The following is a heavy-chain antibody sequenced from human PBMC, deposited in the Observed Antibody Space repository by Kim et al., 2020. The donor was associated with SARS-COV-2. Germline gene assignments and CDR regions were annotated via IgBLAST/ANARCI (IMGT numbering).Heavy chain of an antibody. J-gene: IGHJ6*02. Sequence: GGSLRLSCTASGFTLKTYAMSWVRQAPGKGLEWVSSIGSGGTTLLADSVKGRFTVFRDNSKNTLSLQMNSLRPEDTATYHCAKEGSCTRTPCYTGDFHFYYAFDVWGQGTTVTVSS. CDR1: GFTLKTYA. V-gene: IGHV3-23*01. D-gene: IGHD2-2*02. CDR3: AKEGSCTRTPCYTGDFHFYYAFDV. CDR2: IGSGGTT.